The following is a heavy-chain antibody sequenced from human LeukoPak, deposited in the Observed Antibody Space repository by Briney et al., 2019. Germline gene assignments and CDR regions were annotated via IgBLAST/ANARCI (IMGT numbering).Heavy chain of an antibody. CDR1: GYTFTCYY. V-gene: IGHV1-2*02. CDR3: ATVFISAPAGFDY. J-gene: IGHJ4*02. Sequence: GASVKVSCKASGYTFTCYYMHWVRQAPGPGLEWMGWINPNSGGTNYAQKFQGRVSMTRDTSISTAYMELSRLRSDDTAVYYCATVFISAPAGFDYWGQGTLVTVSS. D-gene: IGHD2-15*01. CDR2: INPNSGGT.